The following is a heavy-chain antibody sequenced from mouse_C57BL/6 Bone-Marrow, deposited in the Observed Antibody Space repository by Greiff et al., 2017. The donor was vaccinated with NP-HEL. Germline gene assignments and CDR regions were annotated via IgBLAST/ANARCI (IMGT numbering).Heavy chain of an antibody. D-gene: IGHD2-2*01. V-gene: IGHV1-75*01. CDR3: ARRKDYGYVLFDY. Sequence: QVQLKQSGPELVKPGASVKISCKASGYTFTDYYINWVKQRPGQGLEWIGWIFPGSGSTYYNEKFKGKATLTVDKSSSTAYMLLSSLTSEDSAVYFCARRKDYGYVLFDYWGQGTTLTVSS. CDR1: GYTFTDYY. J-gene: IGHJ2*01. CDR2: IFPGSGST.